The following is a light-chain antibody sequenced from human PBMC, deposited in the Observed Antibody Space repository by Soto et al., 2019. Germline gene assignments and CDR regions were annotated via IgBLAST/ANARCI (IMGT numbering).Light chain of an antibody. J-gene: IGLJ1*01. CDR2: ANS. CDR3: QAYDSSLSGFYV. V-gene: IGLV1-40*01. CDR1: SSNIGAGYD. Sequence: QSVLTQPPSVSGAPGRRVTISCSGSSSNIGAGYDVQWYRQFPGTAPKLIIYANSDRPSGVPDRFSGSKSGTSASLAITGLQAEDEADYYCQAYDSSLSGFYVFGTGTKVTVL.